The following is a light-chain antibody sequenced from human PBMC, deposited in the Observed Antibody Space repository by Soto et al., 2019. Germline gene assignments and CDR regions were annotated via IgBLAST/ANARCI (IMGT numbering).Light chain of an antibody. CDR3: KSYAGSNTYV. CDR1: SSNIGAGYD. Sequence: QSVLTQAPSVSGAPGQRVTISCTGSSSNIGAGYDVHWYQQLPGTAPRLLIYGNTKRPSGVPDRFSGSKSATSASLAITGLQAEDEGDYFCKSYAGSNTYVFGSGTKLTVL. V-gene: IGLV1-40*01. CDR2: GNT. J-gene: IGLJ1*01.